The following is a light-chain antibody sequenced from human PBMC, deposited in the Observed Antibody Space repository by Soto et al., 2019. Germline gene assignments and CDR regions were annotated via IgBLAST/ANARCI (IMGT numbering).Light chain of an antibody. Sequence: QSVLTQPASVSGSPGQSIAISCTGTFSDVGGYDFVAWYQQHPGKAPKVIIYDVNNRPSGVSNRFFGSKSGNTASLTISGLQTEDEADYYCGSYSTSGSMVFGGGTKVTVL. V-gene: IGLV2-14*01. CDR1: FSDVGGYDF. CDR2: DVN. J-gene: IGLJ2*01. CDR3: GSYSTSGSMV.